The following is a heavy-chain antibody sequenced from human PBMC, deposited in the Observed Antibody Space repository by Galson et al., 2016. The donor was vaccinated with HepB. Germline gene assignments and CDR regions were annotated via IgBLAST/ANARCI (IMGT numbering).Heavy chain of an antibody. CDR2: IRISGTNT. CDR1: GFTVSSSG. CDR3: ARGVGGTDRRHWLDP. D-gene: IGHD3-10*01. V-gene: IGHV3-23*01. Sequence: SLRLSCAASGFTVSSSGMSWVRQAPGKGLEWVSSIRISGTNTFYADSVKGRFTISTSTSKSTLYLQMSSLRAEDTAVYYCARGVGGTDRRHWLDPWGQGTLVTVSS. J-gene: IGHJ5*02.